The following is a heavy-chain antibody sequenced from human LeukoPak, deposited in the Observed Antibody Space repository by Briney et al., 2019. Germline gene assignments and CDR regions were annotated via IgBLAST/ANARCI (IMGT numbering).Heavy chain of an antibody. V-gene: IGHV1-46*04. D-gene: IGHD3-3*01. CDR3: ARGGSGLEF. Sequence: SVTVSCKASGYTFTSYYMYWVRQAPGQGLEWMGIINPSSGITNSAQKLQGRVTMTRDTSTSTVYMELSSLRSDDTAVYYCARGGSGLEFWGQETVAPVSS. CDR2: INPSSGIT. CDR1: GYTFTSYY. J-gene: IGHJ4*02.